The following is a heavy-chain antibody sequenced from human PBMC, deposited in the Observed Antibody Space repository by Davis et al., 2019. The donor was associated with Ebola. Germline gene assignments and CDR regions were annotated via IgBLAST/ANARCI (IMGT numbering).Heavy chain of an antibody. CDR1: GYTFTSYD. D-gene: IGHD1-26*01. Sequence: ASVKVSCKASGYTFTSYDINWVRQATGQGFEWMGWMNPNSGNTGYAQKFQGWVTMTRDTSISTAYMELSRLRSDDTAVYYCARGKATKGAFDIWGQGTMVTVSS. V-gene: IGHV1-8*01. J-gene: IGHJ3*02. CDR2: MNPNSGNT. CDR3: ARGKATKGAFDI.